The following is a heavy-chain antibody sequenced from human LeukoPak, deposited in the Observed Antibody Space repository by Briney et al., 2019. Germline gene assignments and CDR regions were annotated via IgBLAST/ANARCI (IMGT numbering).Heavy chain of an antibody. CDR1: EFTFSKYA. V-gene: IGHV3-30-3*01. CDR2: ISYDGSNK. D-gene: IGHD3-10*01. Sequence: GGSLRLSCAASEFTFSKYAMSWVRQAPGKGLEWVAVISYDGSNKYYADSVKGRFTISRDNSKNTLYLQMNSLRAEDTAVYYCARVKVTMVRGVLDYWGQGTLVTVSS. CDR3: ARVKVTMVRGVLDY. J-gene: IGHJ4*02.